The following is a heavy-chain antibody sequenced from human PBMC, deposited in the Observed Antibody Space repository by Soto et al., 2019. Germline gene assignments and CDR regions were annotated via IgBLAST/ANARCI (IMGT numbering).Heavy chain of an antibody. CDR2: ISQDGSDT. J-gene: IGHJ5*02. CDR1: GITFGTSW. Sequence: PGGSLRLSCAASGITFGTSWMSWVRQAPGKWPEWVAHISQDGSDTYYVDSVRGRFTVSRDNAKNSLFLQMNSLGAEDTAVYYCARKLYYYDNGDYGWFDPWGQGXQVTVYS. D-gene: IGHD3-22*01. CDR3: ARKLYYYDNGDYGWFDP. V-gene: IGHV3-7*01.